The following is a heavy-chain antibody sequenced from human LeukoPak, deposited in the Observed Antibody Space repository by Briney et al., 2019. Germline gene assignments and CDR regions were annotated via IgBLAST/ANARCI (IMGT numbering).Heavy chain of an antibody. D-gene: IGHD3-22*01. Sequence: PSQTLSLTCSVSGGSITSAYYYWTWIRQPPGKGLERIGGIYHSGSPYYSPSLKSRVTISVDTSKNQFSLKLTSVTAADTAVYYCARERGDNYESSGYKDYWGQGTLVTVSS. CDR1: GGSITSAYYY. CDR2: IYHSGSP. CDR3: ARERGDNYESSGYKDY. J-gene: IGHJ4*02. V-gene: IGHV4-39*07.